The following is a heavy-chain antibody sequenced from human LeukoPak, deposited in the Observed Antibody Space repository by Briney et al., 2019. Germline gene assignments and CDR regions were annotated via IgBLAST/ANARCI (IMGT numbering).Heavy chain of an antibody. Sequence: WETLSLTCTVSGYSISSGYYWGWIRQPPGKGLEWIGSIYHSGSTYYNPSLKSRVTISVDTSKNQFSLKLSSVTAADTAVYYCARVHYYDNSGYWFFDYWGQGTLVTVSS. V-gene: IGHV4-38-2*02. J-gene: IGHJ4*02. D-gene: IGHD3-22*01. CDR3: ARVHYYDNSGYWFFDY. CDR2: IYHSGST. CDR1: GYSISSGYY.